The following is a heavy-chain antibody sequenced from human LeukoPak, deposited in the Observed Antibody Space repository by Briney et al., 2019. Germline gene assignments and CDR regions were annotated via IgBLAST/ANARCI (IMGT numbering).Heavy chain of an antibody. CDR2: IYYSGST. V-gene: IGHV4-59*12. Sequence: SETLSLTCTVSGGSMSPYHWGWIRQPPGKGLEWTGYIYYSGSTNYNPSLKSRVTISVDTSKNQFSLKLSSVTAADTAVYYCARGHSSGWVSIDYWGQGTLVTVSS. CDR3: ARGHSSGWVSIDY. J-gene: IGHJ4*02. CDR1: GGSMSPYH. D-gene: IGHD6-19*01.